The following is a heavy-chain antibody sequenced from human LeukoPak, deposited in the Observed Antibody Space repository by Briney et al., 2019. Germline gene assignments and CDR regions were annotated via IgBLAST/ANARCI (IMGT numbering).Heavy chain of an antibody. J-gene: IGHJ4*02. CDR1: GFTFSSYW. D-gene: IGHD3-10*01. CDR2: IKQDGSEK. CDR3: IFGSIY. Sequence: GGSLRLSCAASGFTFSSYWMSWVRQAPGKGLEWVANIKQDGSEKYYVDSVKGRFTISRDNAKDSLFLQMSSLRAEDTAVYYCIFGSIYWGQGTLVTVSS. V-gene: IGHV3-7*01.